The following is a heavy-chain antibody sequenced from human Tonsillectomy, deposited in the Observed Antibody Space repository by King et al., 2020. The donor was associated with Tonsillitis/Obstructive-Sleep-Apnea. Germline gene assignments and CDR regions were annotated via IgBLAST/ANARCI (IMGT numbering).Heavy chain of an antibody. CDR2: INPSGGST. CDR3: ARDGYCSGGSCAGHYMDV. D-gene: IGHD2-15*01. CDR1: GYTFTSYY. J-gene: IGHJ6*03. V-gene: IGHV1-46*01. Sequence: QLVQSGAEVKKPGASVKVSCKASGYTFTSYYMHWVRQAPGQGLEWMGLINPSGGSTSYAQKFQGRVTMTRDTSTSTVYMELSSLRSEDTAVYYCARDGYCSGGSCAGHYMDVWGKGTTVTVSS.